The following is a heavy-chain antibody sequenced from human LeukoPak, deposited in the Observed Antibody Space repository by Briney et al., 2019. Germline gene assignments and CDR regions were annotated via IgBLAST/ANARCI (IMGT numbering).Heavy chain of an antibody. CDR2: IYYSGST. Sequence: SETLSLTCTVSGGSISSSSYYWGWIRQPPGKGLEWIGSIYYSGSTYYNPSLKSRVTISVDTSKNQFSLKLSSVTAADTAVYYCARHHPTGYTPNFDYWGQGTLVTVSS. J-gene: IGHJ4*02. CDR1: GGSISSSSYY. V-gene: IGHV4-39*01. CDR3: ARHHPTGYTPNFDY. D-gene: IGHD3-9*01.